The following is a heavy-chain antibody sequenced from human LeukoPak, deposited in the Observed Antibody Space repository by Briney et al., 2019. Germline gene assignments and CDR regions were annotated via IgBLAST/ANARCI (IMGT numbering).Heavy chain of an antibody. CDR3: AKKAFSTGPFDI. D-gene: IGHD3-3*02. CDR2: VGGSDDTA. V-gene: IGHV3-23*01. Sequence: PGGSLRLSCAASGFTFRSSVMSWVRQAPGRGLEWVSSVGGSDDTATYAGSVTGRFTISRDNSKTTVYLQMNNLGVEDTAIYYCAKKAFSTGPFDIWGQGTRVTVSS. J-gene: IGHJ3*02. CDR1: GFTFRSSV.